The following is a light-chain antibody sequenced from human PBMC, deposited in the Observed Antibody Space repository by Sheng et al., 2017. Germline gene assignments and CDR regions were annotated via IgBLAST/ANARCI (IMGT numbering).Light chain of an antibody. Sequence: QTVVTQPPSVSGAPGQRVTISCTGSSSNIGAGSDVHWYRQLPGTAPKLLIYDAHNRPSGVPDRFSGSKSGTSASLAITGLQAEDEADYYCQSYDSNVKIFGGGTKLTVL. V-gene: IGLV1-40*01. CDR3: QSYDSNVKI. J-gene: IGLJ2*01. CDR1: SSNIGAGSD. CDR2: DAH.